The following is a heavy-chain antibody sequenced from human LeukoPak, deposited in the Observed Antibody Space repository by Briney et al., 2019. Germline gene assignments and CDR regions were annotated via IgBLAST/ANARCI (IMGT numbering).Heavy chain of an antibody. Sequence: GESLKISCKGSGYSFTSYWIGWVRQMPGKGLEWMGIIYPGDSDTRYSPSFQGQVTISADKSISTAYLQWSSLKASDTAMYYCATNYDSSGVPTHYYYGMDVWGQGATVTVSS. CDR2: IYPGDSDT. V-gene: IGHV5-51*01. J-gene: IGHJ6*02. CDR1: GYSFTSYW. D-gene: IGHD3-22*01. CDR3: ATNYDSSGVPTHYYYGMDV.